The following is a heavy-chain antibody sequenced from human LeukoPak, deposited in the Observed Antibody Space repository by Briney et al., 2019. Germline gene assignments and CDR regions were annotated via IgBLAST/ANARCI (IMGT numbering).Heavy chain of an antibody. CDR2: ISSSGSTI. CDR3: ARDLYNYYGSGIDY. D-gene: IGHD3-10*01. J-gene: IGHJ4*02. V-gene: IGHV3-48*04. CDR1: GFTFSSYS. Sequence: GGSLRLSCAASGFTFSSYSMNWVRQAPGKGLEWVSYISSSGSTIYYADSVKGRFTISRDNAKNSLYLRMNSLRAEDTAVYYCARDLYNYYGSGIDYWGQGTLVTVSS.